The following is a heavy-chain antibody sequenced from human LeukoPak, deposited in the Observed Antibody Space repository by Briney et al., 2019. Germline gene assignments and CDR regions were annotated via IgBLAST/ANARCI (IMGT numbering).Heavy chain of an antibody. CDR1: GGSFSGYY. J-gene: IGHJ3*01. Sequence: SETLSLTCAVYGGSFSGYYWSWIRQPPGKGLEWIGEINHSGSTNYNPSLKSRVTISVDTSKNQFSLKLSSVTAADTAVYYCARATSYYDILTGYRELHNWGQGTMVTVST. CDR2: INHSGST. D-gene: IGHD3-9*01. CDR3: ARATSYYDILTGYRELHN. V-gene: IGHV4-34*01.